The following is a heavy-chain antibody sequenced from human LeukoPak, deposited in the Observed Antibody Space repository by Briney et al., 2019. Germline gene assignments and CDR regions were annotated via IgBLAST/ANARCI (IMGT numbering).Heavy chain of an antibody. Sequence: PGGSLRLSCAASGFTYSNVWMNWVRQAPGKGLEWVGRIKTNAEGGTLDYTAPVKGRFTISRDDSKNTLYLQMDSLEVEDTGMYYCTTGIDDVGGYWGQGTLVTVSS. V-gene: IGHV3-15*07. CDR1: GFTYSNVW. J-gene: IGHJ4*02. CDR2: IKTNAEGGTL. CDR3: TTGIDDVGGY. D-gene: IGHD1-26*01.